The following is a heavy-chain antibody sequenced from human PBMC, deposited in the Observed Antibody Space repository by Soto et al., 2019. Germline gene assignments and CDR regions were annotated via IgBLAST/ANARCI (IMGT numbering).Heavy chain of an antibody. J-gene: IGHJ4*02. CDR1: GYTFTSYG. V-gene: IGHV1-18*01. D-gene: IGHD3-3*01. Sequence: QVQLVQSGAEVKKPGASVKVSCKASGYTFTSYGISWVRQAPGQGLEWMGWISAYNGNTNYAQKLQGRVTMTTDTSTSTAYMELRSLRSDDTALYYCARDWRGITIFGVVYDYWGQGTLVTVSS. CDR3: ARDWRGITIFGVVYDY. CDR2: ISAYNGNT.